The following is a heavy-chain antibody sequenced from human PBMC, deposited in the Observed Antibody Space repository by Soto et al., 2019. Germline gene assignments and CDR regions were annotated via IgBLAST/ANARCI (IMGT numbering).Heavy chain of an antibody. D-gene: IGHD2-15*01. V-gene: IGHV1-8*01. J-gene: IGHJ4*02. CDR1: GYTFTSYD. CDR3: ARGLPYCSGGSCSSGFDY. CDR2: MNPNSGNT. Sequence: ASVKVSCKASGYTFTSYDINWVRQATGQGLEWMGWMNPNSGNTGYAQKFQGRVTMTRNTSISTAYMELSSLRSEDTAVYYCARGLPYCSGGSCSSGFDYWGQGTLVTVSS.